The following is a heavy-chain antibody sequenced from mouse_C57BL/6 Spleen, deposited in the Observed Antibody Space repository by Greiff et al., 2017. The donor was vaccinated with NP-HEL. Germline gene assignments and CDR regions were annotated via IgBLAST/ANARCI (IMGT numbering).Heavy chain of an antibody. D-gene: IGHD1-1*01. CDR1: GYTFTGYW. J-gene: IGHJ3*01. Sequence: QVQLKESGAELMKPGASVKLSCKATGYTFTGYWIEWVKQRPGHGLEWIGEILPGSGSTNYNEKFKGKATFTADTSSNTAYMQLSSLTTEDSAIYYCARLEYYGSSYIAWFAYWGQGTLVTVSA. CDR3: ARLEYYGSSYIAWFAY. V-gene: IGHV1-9*01. CDR2: ILPGSGST.